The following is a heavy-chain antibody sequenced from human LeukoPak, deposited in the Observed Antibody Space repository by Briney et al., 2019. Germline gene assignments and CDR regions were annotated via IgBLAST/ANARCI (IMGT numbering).Heavy chain of an antibody. CDR3: ARANGYGLLNY. V-gene: IGHV4-39*07. CDR2: IFYSGNT. D-gene: IGHD5-18*01. J-gene: IGHJ4*02. Sequence: SETLSLTCTVSGGSISSSTYYGGWIRQPPGKGLEWIGSIFYSGNTYYNPSLKSRVTISIDTSKNQFSLKLSSVTAADTAVYYCARANGYGLLNYWGQGTLVTVSS. CDR1: GGSISSSTYY.